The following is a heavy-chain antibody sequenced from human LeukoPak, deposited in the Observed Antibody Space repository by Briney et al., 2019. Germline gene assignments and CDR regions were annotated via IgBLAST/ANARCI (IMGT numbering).Heavy chain of an antibody. V-gene: IGHV3-23*01. CDR1: GFTFSTYA. CDR3: AKGARVGSGNYYFDY. CDR2: ISRSGGST. D-gene: IGHD1-1*01. J-gene: IGHJ4*02. Sequence: GGSLRLSCAASGFTFSTYAMSWVRQAPGKGLEWVSAISRSGGSTYYADSVKGRFTIPRDNSENTLYLQMNSLRAEDTAVYYCAKGARVGSGNYYFDYWGQGTLVTVSS.